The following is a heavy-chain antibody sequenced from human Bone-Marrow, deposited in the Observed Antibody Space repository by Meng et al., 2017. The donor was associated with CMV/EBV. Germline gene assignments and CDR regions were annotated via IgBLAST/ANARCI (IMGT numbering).Heavy chain of an antibody. D-gene: IGHD3-16*01. V-gene: IGHV3-7*01. CDR1: GFTFSSYA. J-gene: IGHJ4*02. CDR2: IKQDGSEK. CDR3: ARDTLNFDY. Sequence: GGSLRLSCAASGFTFSSYAMHWVRQAPGKGLEWVANIKQDGSEKYYVDSVKGRFTISRDNAKNSLYLQMNSLRAEDTAVYYCARDTLNFDYWGQGTLVTVSS.